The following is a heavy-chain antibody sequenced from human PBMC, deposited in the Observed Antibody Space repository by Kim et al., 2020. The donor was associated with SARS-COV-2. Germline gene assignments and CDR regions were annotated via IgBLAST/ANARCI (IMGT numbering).Heavy chain of an antibody. V-gene: IGHV3-23*01. D-gene: IGHD1-1*01. CDR2: ISGTGGRT. Sequence: GGSLRLSCAASGFTFSSYGMSWVRQAPGKGLEWVSIISGTGGRTFYADSVNGRLTISRDNSKNTLYLQMSSLRAEDTAVYYCAKGGGRQQRYFDYWGQGT. J-gene: IGHJ4*02. CDR3: AKGGGRQQRYFDY. CDR1: GFTFSSYG.